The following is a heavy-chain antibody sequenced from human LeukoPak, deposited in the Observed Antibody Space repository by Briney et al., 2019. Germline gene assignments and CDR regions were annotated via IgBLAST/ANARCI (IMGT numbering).Heavy chain of an antibody. Sequence: GGSLRLSCAASGFTFSNYAMSWVRQAPGKGLEWVSSISSSSSYIYYADSVKGRFTISRDNAKNSLYLQMNSLRAEDTAVYYCARLGFGELFRIDYWGQGTLVTVSS. CDR1: GFTFSNYA. CDR2: ISSSSSYI. CDR3: ARLGFGELFRIDY. J-gene: IGHJ4*02. D-gene: IGHD3-10*01. V-gene: IGHV3-21*01.